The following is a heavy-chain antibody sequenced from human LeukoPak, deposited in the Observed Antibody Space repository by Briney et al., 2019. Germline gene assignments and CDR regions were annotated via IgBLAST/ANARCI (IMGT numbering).Heavy chain of an antibody. D-gene: IGHD5/OR15-5a*01. V-gene: IGHV4-59*08. J-gene: IGHJ1*01. CDR1: GGSISSYY. CDR2: IYYSGST. CDR3: ARHGIDSVYVQH. Sequence: SETLSLPCTVSGGSISSYYWSWIRQPPGKGLEWIGYIYYSGSTNYNPSLKSRVTISVDTSKNQFSLKLSSVTAADTAVYYCARHGIDSVYVQHWGQGTLVTVSS.